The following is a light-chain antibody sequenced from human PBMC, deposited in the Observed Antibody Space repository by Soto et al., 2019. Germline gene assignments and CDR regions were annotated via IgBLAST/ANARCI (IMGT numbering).Light chain of an antibody. CDR2: GAS. J-gene: IGKJ2*01. V-gene: IGKV3-20*01. Sequence: ENVLTQSPGTLSLSPGERASLSCRASQSVSSNYLAWYQQKPGQAPRLLIYGASSRATGIPHRFSGSGSGTDFTLTISRLEPEDFAVYYCQQYGGAPVTFGTGTKLEIK. CDR1: QSVSSNY. CDR3: QQYGGAPVT.